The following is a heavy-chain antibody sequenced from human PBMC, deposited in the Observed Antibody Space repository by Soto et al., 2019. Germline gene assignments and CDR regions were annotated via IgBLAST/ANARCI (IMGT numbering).Heavy chain of an antibody. Sequence: GGSLRLSCVPSGFTFSSYGMHWVRQAPGKGLEWVAVISYDGSNKYYADSVKGRFTISRDNSKNTLYLQMNSLRAEDTAVYYCAKGISGLDYWGQGTLVTVSS. CDR3: AKGISGLDY. J-gene: IGHJ4*02. CDR2: ISYDGSNK. CDR1: GFTFSSYG. V-gene: IGHV3-30*18. D-gene: IGHD1-26*01.